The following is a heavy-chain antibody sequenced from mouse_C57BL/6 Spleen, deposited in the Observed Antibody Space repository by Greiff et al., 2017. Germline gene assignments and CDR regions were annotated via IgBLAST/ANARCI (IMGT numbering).Heavy chain of an antibody. V-gene: IGHV1-64*01. CDR1: GYTFTSYW. J-gene: IGHJ2*01. CDR3: ARPHYGSSLDY. Sequence: QVQLQQPGAELVKPGASVKLSCKASGYTFTSYWMHWVKQRPGQGLEWIGMIHPNSGSTNYNEKFKSKATLTVDKSSSTAYMQLSSLTSEDSAVYYCARPHYGSSLDYWGQGTTLTVSS. CDR2: IHPNSGST. D-gene: IGHD1-1*01.